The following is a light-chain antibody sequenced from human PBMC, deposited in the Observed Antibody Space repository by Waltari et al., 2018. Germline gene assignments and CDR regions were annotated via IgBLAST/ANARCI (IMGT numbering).Light chain of an antibody. J-gene: IGKJ4*01. V-gene: IGKV1-12*01. Sequence: DIQMTQSPFSVSASVGDRFTLTCRASQDINSWLAWYQQKPGKAPKFLIYGASSFQSGDPSRFSGSGSGTEFTLTISSLQPEDFATYYCQQANSFPLTFGGGTKVEIK. CDR1: QDINSW. CDR3: QQANSFPLT. CDR2: GAS.